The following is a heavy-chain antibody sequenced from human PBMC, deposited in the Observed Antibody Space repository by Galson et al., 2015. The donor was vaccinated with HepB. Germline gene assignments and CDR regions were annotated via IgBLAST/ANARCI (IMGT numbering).Heavy chain of an antibody. CDR2: ISAYNGNT. V-gene: IGHV1-18*01. CDR3: ARDHIVATIDTQGYYFDY. D-gene: IGHD5-12*01. CDR1: GSTFTSYG. J-gene: IGHJ4*02. Sequence: SVKVSCKASGSTFTSYGISWVRQAPGQGLEWMGWISAYNGNTNYAQKLQGRVTMTTDTSTSTAYMELRSLRSDDTAVYYCARDHIVATIDTQGYYFDYWGQGTLVTVSS.